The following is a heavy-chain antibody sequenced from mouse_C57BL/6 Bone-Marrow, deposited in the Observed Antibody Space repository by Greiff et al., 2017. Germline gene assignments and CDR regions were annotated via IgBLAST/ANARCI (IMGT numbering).Heavy chain of an antibody. J-gene: IGHJ1*03. CDR1: GYTFTDHT. CDR3: ARWGYYGNYVSYWYFDV. D-gene: IGHD2-1*01. Sequence: LVESDAELVKPGASVKISCKVSGYTFTDHTIHWMKQRPEQGLEWIGYIYPRDGSTKYNEKFKGKATLTADKSSSTAYMQLNSLTSEDSAVYFCARWGYYGNYVSYWYFDVWGTGTTVTVSS. V-gene: IGHV1-78*01. CDR2: IYPRDGST.